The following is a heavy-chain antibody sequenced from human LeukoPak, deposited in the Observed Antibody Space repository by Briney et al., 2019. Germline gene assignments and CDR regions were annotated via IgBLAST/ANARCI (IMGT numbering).Heavy chain of an antibody. CDR1: AGSISSYC. V-gene: IGHV4-59*08. CDR2: IYYTGTT. Sequence: PSETLSLTCTVSAGSISSYCWNWLRQSPGKGLEWIGYIYYTGTTKYNPSLTSRVTISIDTSKNQFSLKLSSVTAADTAVYYCATSVGTTGTTWGQGTLVIVSS. J-gene: IGHJ4*02. D-gene: IGHD1-1*01. CDR3: ATSVGTTGTT.